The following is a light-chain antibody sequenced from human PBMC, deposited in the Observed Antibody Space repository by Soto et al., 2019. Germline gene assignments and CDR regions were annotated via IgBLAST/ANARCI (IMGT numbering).Light chain of an antibody. CDR3: SSYAGSSNV. CDR2: EVN. CDR1: SSDVGGYNY. V-gene: IGLV2-8*01. Sequence: QSALTQRPSASGSPGQSVAISCTGTSSDVGGYNYVSWYQQHPGKAPKLMIYEVNKRPSGVPDRYSDSPSGNTASLTVSSLQAEDEADYYCSSYAGSSNVFGTGTKVTVL. J-gene: IGLJ1*01.